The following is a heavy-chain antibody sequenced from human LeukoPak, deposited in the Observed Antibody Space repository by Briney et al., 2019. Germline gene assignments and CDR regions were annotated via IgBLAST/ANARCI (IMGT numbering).Heavy chain of an antibody. Sequence: PGGSLRLSCAASGFTFSSYWMSWVRQAPGKGLEWVANIKQDGREKYHVDSVKGRFTISRDNAKNSLYLQMNSLRAEDTAVYYCARDQPFGIAVAGTYFDYWGQGTLVTVSS. D-gene: IGHD6-19*01. CDR1: GFTFSSYW. J-gene: IGHJ4*02. V-gene: IGHV3-7*01. CDR2: IKQDGREK. CDR3: ARDQPFGIAVAGTYFDY.